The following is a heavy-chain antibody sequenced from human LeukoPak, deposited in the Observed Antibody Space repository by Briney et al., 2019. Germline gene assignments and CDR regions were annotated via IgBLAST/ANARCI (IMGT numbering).Heavy chain of an antibody. Sequence: ASVKVSCKASGYTFSSYDINWVRQAPGQGLEWMGWVSGYNGNTNYAQKFEGRVAMTTDTSSSTAYMELRSLRSDDTAIYYCARGDWFDPWGQGTLVTVCS. CDR1: GYTFSSYD. J-gene: IGHJ5*02. D-gene: IGHD2-21*01. V-gene: IGHV1-18*01. CDR2: VSGYNGNT. CDR3: ARGDWFDP.